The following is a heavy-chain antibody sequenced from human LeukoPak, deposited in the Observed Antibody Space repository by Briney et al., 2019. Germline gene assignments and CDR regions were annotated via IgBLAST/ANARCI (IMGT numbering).Heavy chain of an antibody. J-gene: IGHJ5*02. CDR3: ARGVNYGDDNWFDP. CDR2: IYYSGSI. D-gene: IGHD4-17*01. CDR1: GGSISSYY. Sequence: SETLSLTCTVSGGSISSYYWSWIRQPPGRGLEWIGYIYYSGSINYNPSLKSRVTISVDTSKNQFSLKLSSVTAADTAVYYCARGVNYGDDNWFDPWGQGTLVTVSS. V-gene: IGHV4-59*01.